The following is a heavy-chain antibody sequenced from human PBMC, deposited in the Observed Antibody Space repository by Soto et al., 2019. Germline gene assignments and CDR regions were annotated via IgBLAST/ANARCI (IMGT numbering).Heavy chain of an antibody. CDR1: GFTFSSYS. CDR2: ISSSSSYI. J-gene: IGHJ6*02. CDR3: AREGVQHGSGPYYYYGMDV. D-gene: IGHD3-10*01. Sequence: EVQLVESGGGLVKPGGSLRLSCAASGFTFSSYSMNWVRQAPGKGLVWVSSISSSSSYIYYADSVKGRFTISRDNAKNSLYLQMNSLRAEDTAVYYCAREGVQHGSGPYYYYGMDVWGQGTTVTVSS. V-gene: IGHV3-21*01.